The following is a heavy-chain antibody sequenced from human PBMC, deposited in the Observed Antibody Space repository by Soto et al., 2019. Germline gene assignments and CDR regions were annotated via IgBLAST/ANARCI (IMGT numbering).Heavy chain of an antibody. CDR2: ISGSGGST. Sequence: GGSLRLSCAASGFTFSSYAMSCVRQAPGKGLEWVSAISGSGGSTYYADSVKGRFTISRDNSKNTLYLQMTSLRAEDTAVYYCAKDLPGMRVVTTHRDYWGPGTLFAVSS. V-gene: IGHV3-23*01. D-gene: IGHD3-22*01. CDR3: AKDLPGMRVVTTHRDY. J-gene: IGHJ4*02. CDR1: GFTFSSYA.